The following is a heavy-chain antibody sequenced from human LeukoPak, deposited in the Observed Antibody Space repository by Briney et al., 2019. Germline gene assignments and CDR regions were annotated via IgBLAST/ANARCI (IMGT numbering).Heavy chain of an antibody. CDR2: IYYSGST. J-gene: IGHJ5*02. Sequence: SETLSLTCTVSGGSISSGGYSWSWMRQHPGKGLEWIGYIYYSGSTYYTPSLRSRVTISVDTSKNQFSLKLISVTATDTSVYYCARASGGSLSWFDPWGQGTLVTVSS. CDR3: ARASGGSLSWFDP. V-gene: IGHV4-31*03. D-gene: IGHD1-1*01. CDR1: GGSISSGGYS.